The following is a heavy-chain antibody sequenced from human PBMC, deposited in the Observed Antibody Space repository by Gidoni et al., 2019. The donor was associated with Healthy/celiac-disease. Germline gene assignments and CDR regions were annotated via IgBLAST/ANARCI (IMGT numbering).Heavy chain of an antibody. CDR3: TTDWQLWHALDY. D-gene: IGHD5-18*01. Sequence: EVQLVESGGGLVKPGGSLRLSCAASGFTFSNAWMSWVRQAPGKGLEWVGRIKSKTYGWTTDYAAPVKGRFTISRDDSKNTLYLQMNSLKTEDTAVYYCTTDWQLWHALDYWGQGTLVTVSS. CDR2: IKSKTYGWTT. V-gene: IGHV3-15*01. CDR1: GFTFSNAW. J-gene: IGHJ4*02.